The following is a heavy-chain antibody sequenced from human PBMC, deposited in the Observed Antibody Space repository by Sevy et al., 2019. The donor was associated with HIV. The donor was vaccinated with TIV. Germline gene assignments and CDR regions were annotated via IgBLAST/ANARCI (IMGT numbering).Heavy chain of an antibody. J-gene: IGHJ5*02. CDR1: GFTFSDAW. V-gene: IGHV3-15*01. D-gene: IGHD6-13*01. Sequence: GGSLRLSCAASGFTFSDAWMGWVRQAAGKGLECVGRIKSKSDCGTVEYAAPVKGRFTISRDDSKDTLYLQMNSLKTEDTAVYFCITYPRITTTGTGGFDPWGQGTLVTVSS. CDR3: ITYPRITTTGTGGFDP. CDR2: IKSKSDCGTV.